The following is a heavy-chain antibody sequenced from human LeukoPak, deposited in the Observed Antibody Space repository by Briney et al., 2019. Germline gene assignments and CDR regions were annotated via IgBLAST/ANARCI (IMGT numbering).Heavy chain of an antibody. CDR3: VKGGTAMVYDAFDI. D-gene: IGHD5-18*01. J-gene: IGHJ3*02. Sequence: GGSLRLSCSASGFTFSSYAMHWVRQAPGKGLEYVSAISSNGGSTYYADSVKGRFTISRDNSKNTLYPQMSSLRAEDTAVYYCVKGGTAMVYDAFDIWGQGTMVTVSS. CDR2: ISSNGGST. CDR1: GFTFSSYA. V-gene: IGHV3-64D*06.